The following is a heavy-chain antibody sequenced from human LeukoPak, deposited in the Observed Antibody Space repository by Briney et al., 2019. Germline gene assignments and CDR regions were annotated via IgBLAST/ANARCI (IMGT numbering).Heavy chain of an antibody. CDR3: ATNAKGWSDAFDI. CDR2: FDPEDGET. Sequence: ASVKVSCKVSGYTLTELSMHWVRQAPGKGLEWMGGFDPEDGETIYAQKFQGRVTMTKDTSTDTAYMELSSLRSEDTAVYYCATNAKGWSDAFDIWGQGTMVTVSS. J-gene: IGHJ3*02. V-gene: IGHV1-24*01. D-gene: IGHD2-15*01. CDR1: GYTLTELS.